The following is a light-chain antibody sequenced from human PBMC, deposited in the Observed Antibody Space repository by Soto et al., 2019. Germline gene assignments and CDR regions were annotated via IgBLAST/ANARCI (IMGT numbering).Light chain of an antibody. V-gene: IGLV2-14*01. Sequence: QSALTQPASVSGSPGQSITISCTGTSSDIGGYDYVSWYQQYPGKAPKLMIYDVSNRPSGVSDRFSGSKSANTAYLTISGLQAEDEADYYCNSYTTSSSLYVFGTGTKVTVL. CDR2: DVS. CDR1: SSDIGGYDY. J-gene: IGLJ1*01. CDR3: NSYTTSSSLYV.